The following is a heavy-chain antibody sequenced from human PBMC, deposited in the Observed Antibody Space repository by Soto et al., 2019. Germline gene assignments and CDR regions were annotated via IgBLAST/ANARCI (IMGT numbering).Heavy chain of an antibody. CDR2: IYPGDSDT. CDR1: GDSFTSYW. CDR3: AASYYAILTGHFAFDI. V-gene: IGHV5-51*01. Sequence: GESLKISCKGSGDSFTSYWIGWVRQMPGKGLEWMGIIYPGDSDTRYSPSFQGQVTISADKSISTAYLQWSSLKASDTAMYFWAASYYAILTGHFAFDIWGHRTMVTVSS. J-gene: IGHJ3*02. D-gene: IGHD3-9*01.